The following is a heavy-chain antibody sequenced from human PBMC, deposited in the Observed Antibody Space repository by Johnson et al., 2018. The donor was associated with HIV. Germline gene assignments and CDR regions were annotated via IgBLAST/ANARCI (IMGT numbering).Heavy chain of an antibody. V-gene: IGHV3-7*05. Sequence: VQLVESGGGLVQPGGSLRLSCAASGFIVSNYWMSWVRQAPGKGLEWVANIKQDGSEKNYVDSVKGRFTISRDNAKNSLYLQMNTLRAEDTAVYYCARDAVISSGWYNVDAFDIWGQGTMVTVSS. J-gene: IGHJ3*02. CDR1: GFIVSNYW. CDR3: ARDAVISSGWYNVDAFDI. CDR2: IKQDGSEK. D-gene: IGHD6-19*01.